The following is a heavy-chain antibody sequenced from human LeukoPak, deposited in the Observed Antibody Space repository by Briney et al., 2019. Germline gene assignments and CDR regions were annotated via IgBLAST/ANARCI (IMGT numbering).Heavy chain of an antibody. CDR3: ASGYCSSTICYTGISDYYYGMDV. V-gene: IGHV3-20*01. CDR2: INWYGGST. Sequence: GGSLRLSCAASGFTFDDYGMSWLRPAPGKGLEWVSGINWYGGSTGYGDAVKGRCTIFKHNAKNSLHLQMSSLRAEDTALYHFASGYCSSTICYTGISDYYYGMDVWGQGTGVTVSS. D-gene: IGHD2-2*02. J-gene: IGHJ6*02. CDR1: GFTFDDYG.